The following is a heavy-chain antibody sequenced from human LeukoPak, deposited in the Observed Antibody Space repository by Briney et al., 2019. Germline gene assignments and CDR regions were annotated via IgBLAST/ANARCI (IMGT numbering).Heavy chain of an antibody. D-gene: IGHD3-3*01. J-gene: IGHJ6*03. CDR1: GGPFSDYY. Sequence: PSETLSLTCAAFGGPFSDYYWSWIRRPPGKGLEWLGEINHSGSANYMPSLKSRVSISVDTSKNQFSLRLSSVTAADTAFYYCARGHFGGHSYYYMDVWGKGTAVTVSS. CDR3: ARGHFGGHSYYYMDV. CDR2: INHSGSA. V-gene: IGHV4-34*01.